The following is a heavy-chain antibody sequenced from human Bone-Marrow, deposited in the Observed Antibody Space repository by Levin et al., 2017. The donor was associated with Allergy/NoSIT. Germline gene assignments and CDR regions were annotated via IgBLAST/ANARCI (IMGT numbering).Heavy chain of an antibody. D-gene: IGHD6-13*01. V-gene: IGHV1-69*06. CDR3: ARVPPQQAFDI. CDR1: GGTFSSYA. J-gene: IGHJ3*02. CDR2: IIPIFGTA. Sequence: GASVKVSCKASGGTFSSYAISWVRQAPGQGLEWMGGIIPIFGTANYAQKFQGRVTITADKSTSTAYMELSSLRSEDTAVYYCARVPPQQAFDIWGQGTMVTVSS.